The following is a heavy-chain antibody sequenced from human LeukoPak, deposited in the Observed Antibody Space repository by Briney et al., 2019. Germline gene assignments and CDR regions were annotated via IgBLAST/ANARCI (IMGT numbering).Heavy chain of an antibody. CDR1: GGSISGGDYY. V-gene: IGHV4-30-4*01. CDR2: IYYSGST. J-gene: IGHJ4*02. Sequence: SETLXLTCTVSGGSISGGDYYWSWIRQPPGKGLEWIGYIYYSGSTYYNPSLKSRVTISVDTSKNQFSLKLSSVTATDTAIYYCARLAWGSPRALDYWGLGTLVTVSS. CDR3: ARLAWGSPRALDY. D-gene: IGHD7-27*01.